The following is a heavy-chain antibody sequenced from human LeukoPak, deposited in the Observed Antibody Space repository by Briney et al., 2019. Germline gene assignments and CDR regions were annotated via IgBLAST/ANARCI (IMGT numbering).Heavy chain of an antibody. J-gene: IGHJ4*02. CDR2: ISYSGST. Sequence: SETLSLTCTVSGDSISCYYWSWIRQPPGKGPECIGYISYSGSTNYNPSLKSRVTISLDTSKNHFSLKLTSVTAADTAVFYCARSQGAYFDYWGQGILVTVSS. CDR1: GDSISCYY. V-gene: IGHV4-59*01. CDR3: ARSQGAYFDY.